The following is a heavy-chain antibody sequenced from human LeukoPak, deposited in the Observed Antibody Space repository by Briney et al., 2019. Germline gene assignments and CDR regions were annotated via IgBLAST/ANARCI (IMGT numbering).Heavy chain of an antibody. D-gene: IGHD3-16*01. V-gene: IGHV4-61*08. CDR1: GGSISSGGYS. Sequence: PSETLSLTCAVSGGSISSGGYSWSWIRQPPGKGLEWIGYISYSGDTNYTPSLKSRVAMSVDTSKKQFSLKLNSVTSADTAVYFCARDGAPGGSAYFDYWGQGTLVTVSS. CDR3: ARDGAPGGSAYFDY. J-gene: IGHJ4*02. CDR2: ISYSGDT.